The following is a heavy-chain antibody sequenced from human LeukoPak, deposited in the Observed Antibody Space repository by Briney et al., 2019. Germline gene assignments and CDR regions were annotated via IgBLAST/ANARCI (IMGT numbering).Heavy chain of an antibody. Sequence: PGGSLRLSCAVSGFTFSYYAMTWVRQTPGKGLEWVSSISDSGTYTYFADSLRGRFTNSRDNAKSSLYLQLNSLRAEDTAFYYCTRLYNNVPDYWGRGTLVTVSS. CDR1: GFTFSYYA. CDR3: TRLYNNVPDY. V-gene: IGHV3-21*01. J-gene: IGHJ4*02. D-gene: IGHD2-8*01. CDR2: ISDSGTYT.